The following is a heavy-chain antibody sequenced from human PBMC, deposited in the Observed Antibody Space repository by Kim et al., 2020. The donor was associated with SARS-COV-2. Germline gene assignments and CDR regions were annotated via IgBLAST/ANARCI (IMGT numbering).Heavy chain of an antibody. CDR3: ARLEVGALDY. D-gene: IGHD1-26*01. J-gene: IGHJ4*02. V-gene: IGHV3-53*01. CDR1: GFTVSSNY. CDR2: IYSGGST. Sequence: GGSLRLSCAASGFTVSSNYMSWVRQAQGKGLEWVSVIYSGGSTYYADSVKGRFTISRDNSKNTLYLQMNSLRAEDTAVYYCARLEVGALDYWGQGTLVTASS.